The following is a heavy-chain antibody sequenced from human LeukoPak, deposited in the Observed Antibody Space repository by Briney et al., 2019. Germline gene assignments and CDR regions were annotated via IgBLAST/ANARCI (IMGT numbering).Heavy chain of an antibody. CDR1: GYSFTSYW. V-gene: IGHV5-51*01. J-gene: IGHJ5*02. Sequence: GESLKISCKGSGYSFTSYWIGWVRQMPGKGLEWMGIIYPGDPDTRYSPSFQGQVTISADKSISTAYLQWSSLKASDTAIYYCARRSSGPYNWFDPWGQGTLVTVSS. D-gene: IGHD6-19*01. CDR3: ARRSSGPYNWFDP. CDR2: IYPGDPDT.